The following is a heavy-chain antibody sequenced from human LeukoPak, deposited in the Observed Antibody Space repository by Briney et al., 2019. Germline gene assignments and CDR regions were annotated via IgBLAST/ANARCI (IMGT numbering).Heavy chain of an antibody. V-gene: IGHV4-34*01. CDR2: INHSGST. CDR1: GGSFSGYY. J-gene: IGHJ5*02. Sequence: SETLSLTCAVYGGSFSGYYWSWIRQPPGKGLEWIGEINHSGSTNYNPSLKSRVTISVDTSKNQFSLKLSSVTAADTAVYYCARGRRSKITYYYGSGSYRRFDPWGQGTLVTVSS. D-gene: IGHD3-10*01. CDR3: ARGRRSKITYYYGSGSYRRFDP.